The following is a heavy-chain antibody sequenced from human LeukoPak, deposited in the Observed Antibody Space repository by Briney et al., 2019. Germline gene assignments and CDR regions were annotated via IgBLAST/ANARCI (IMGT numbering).Heavy chain of an antibody. CDR3: TRIYYDSSGPDY. Sequence: PGGSLRLSCAASGVTFSNVWMTRVRQAPGKGLEWVGRIKSNADGGTTDYAAPVKGRFTISRDDSKNTLYLQMNILKTEDTAVYYCTRIYYDSSGPDYWGQGTLVTVSS. CDR2: IKSNADGGTT. D-gene: IGHD3-22*01. J-gene: IGHJ4*02. CDR1: GVTFSNVW. V-gene: IGHV3-15*01.